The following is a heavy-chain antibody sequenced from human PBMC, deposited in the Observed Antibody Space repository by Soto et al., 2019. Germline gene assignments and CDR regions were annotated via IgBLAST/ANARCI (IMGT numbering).Heavy chain of an antibody. Sequence: GGSLRLSCAASGFTFSSYAMSWVRQAPGKGLEWVSAISGSGGSTYYADSVKGRFTISRDNSKNTLYLQMNSLRAEDTAVYYCAKEGIVVVPAAPTHYYGMDVWGQGTTVTVSS. CDR3: AKEGIVVVPAAPTHYYGMDV. D-gene: IGHD2-2*01. V-gene: IGHV3-23*01. CDR1: GFTFSSYA. J-gene: IGHJ6*02. CDR2: ISGSGGST.